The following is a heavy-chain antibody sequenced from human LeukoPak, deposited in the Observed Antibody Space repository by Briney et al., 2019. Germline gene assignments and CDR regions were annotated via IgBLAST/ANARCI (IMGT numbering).Heavy chain of an antibody. J-gene: IGHJ4*02. Sequence: ASVKVSCKASGGTFISYAISWVRQAPGQGREWMGRIIPIFGTANYAQKFQGRVTITTDESTSTAYMELSSLRSEDTAVYYCARDLHGDYVANYFDYWGQGTLVTVSS. CDR3: ARDLHGDYVANYFDY. CDR1: GGTFISYA. V-gene: IGHV1-69*05. CDR2: IIPIFGTA. D-gene: IGHD4-17*01.